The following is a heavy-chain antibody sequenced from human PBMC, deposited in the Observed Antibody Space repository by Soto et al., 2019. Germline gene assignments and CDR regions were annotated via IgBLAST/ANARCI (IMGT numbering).Heavy chain of an antibody. Sequence: VQLVQSGVEAKKPGASVKVSCKASGYTFTNYGISWVRQAPGQGLEWMGWINTYNGNTNYAQKAQGRVTMTTETSTSTAYMELRSLRPDDTAVCYCARDLLYSTRATVRFDIWGQGTMLTVSS. D-gene: IGHD6-13*01. CDR2: INTYNGNT. V-gene: IGHV1-18*01. CDR1: GYTFTNYG. J-gene: IGHJ3*02. CDR3: ARDLLYSTRATVRFDI.